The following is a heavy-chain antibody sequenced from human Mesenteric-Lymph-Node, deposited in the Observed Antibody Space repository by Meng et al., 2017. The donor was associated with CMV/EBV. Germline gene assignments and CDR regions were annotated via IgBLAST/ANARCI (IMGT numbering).Heavy chain of an antibody. Sequence: SEFAFSTSGVGVGWIRQPPGKAPEWLGLIYWDDDKRYKSSLKSRLTITKDTSKSQVALKMTNMDPVDTATYYCAHRKVTITVGAHFDFWGQGILVTVSS. V-gene: IGHV2-5*02. CDR2: IYWDDDK. D-gene: IGHD3-9*01. J-gene: IGHJ4*02. CDR3: AHRKVTITVGAHFDF. CDR1: EFAFSTSGVG.